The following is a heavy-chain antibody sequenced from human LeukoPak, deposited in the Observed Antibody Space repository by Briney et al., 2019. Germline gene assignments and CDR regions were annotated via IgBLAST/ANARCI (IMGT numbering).Heavy chain of an antibody. Sequence: SETLSLTCTVPSISISNSSYYWGWIRQPPGKGLEWIGTIYYSGNTYYSPSLKSRLTISLDTSMNQFSLRLSSVTAADTAVYYCARRSVIRSGWPFDYWGQGTLVTVSS. CDR3: ARRSVIRSGWPFDY. D-gene: IGHD3-3*01. V-gene: IGHV4-39*01. J-gene: IGHJ4*02. CDR1: SISISNSSYY. CDR2: IYYSGNT.